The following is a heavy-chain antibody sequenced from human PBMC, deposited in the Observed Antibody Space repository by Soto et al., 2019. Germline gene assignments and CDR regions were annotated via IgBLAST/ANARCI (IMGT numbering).Heavy chain of an antibody. D-gene: IGHD1-1*01. CDR2: IWYDGSNK. Sequence: GGSLRLSCAPSGFTFSTYGMHWVRQAPGKGLEWVAVIWYDGSNKYYADSVKGRFTISRDNSKNTLYLQMNSLRAEDTAVYYCARAHWDDFYYYGMDVWGQGTTVTVSS. CDR1: GFTFSTYG. CDR3: ARAHWDDFYYYGMDV. V-gene: IGHV3-33*01. J-gene: IGHJ6*02.